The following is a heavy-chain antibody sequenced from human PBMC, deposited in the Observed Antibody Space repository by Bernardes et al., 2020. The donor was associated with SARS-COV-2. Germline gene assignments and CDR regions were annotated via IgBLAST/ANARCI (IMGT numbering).Heavy chain of an antibody. J-gene: IGHJ2*01. CDR1: GYSFTSYW. V-gene: IGHV5-51*01. Sequence: GESLKISCKGSGYSFTSYWIGWVRQMPGQGLEWMGIIYPGDSDTRYSPSFQGQVTISADKSISTAYLQWSSLKASDTAMYYCARRYSQSLHGIDSSGYSGHYSNWYFDLWGRGTLVTVSS. CDR3: ARRYSQSLHGIDSSGYSGHYSNWYFDL. CDR2: IYPGDSDT. D-gene: IGHD3-22*01.